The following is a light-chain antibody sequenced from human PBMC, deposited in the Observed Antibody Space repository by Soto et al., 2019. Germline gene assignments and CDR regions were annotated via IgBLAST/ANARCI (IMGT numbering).Light chain of an antibody. Sequence: EIVLTQSPATLSLTPGERATLSCRASQSVSSYLAWYQQKPGQAPRLLIYGASTRATGIPARFSGSGSGTEFTLTISSLQSEDFAVYYCQQYNNWPPWTFGQGSMVDI. CDR2: GAS. CDR1: QSVSSY. CDR3: QQYNNWPPWT. J-gene: IGKJ1*01. V-gene: IGKV3-15*01.